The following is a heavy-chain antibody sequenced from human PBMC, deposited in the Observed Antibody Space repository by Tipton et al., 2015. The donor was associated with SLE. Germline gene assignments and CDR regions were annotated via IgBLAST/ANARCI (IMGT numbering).Heavy chain of an antibody. J-gene: IGHJ6*02. CDR2: ISSSGSIT. CDR3: ASPIMGSIHYNGMDV. CDR1: GFTFSDYY. V-gene: IGHV3-11*04. D-gene: IGHD1-26*01. Sequence: SLRLSCAASGFTFSDYYMTWIRQAPGKGLECLSYISSSGSITYYTDSVKGRFTISRDNAKNSLYLQMNNLRAEDTAVYYCASPIMGSIHYNGMDVWGQGMTVTVSS.